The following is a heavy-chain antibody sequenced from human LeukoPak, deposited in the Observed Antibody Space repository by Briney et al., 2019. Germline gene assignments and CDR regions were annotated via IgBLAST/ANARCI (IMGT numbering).Heavy chain of an antibody. V-gene: IGHV1-69*04. CDR2: IIPIFGIA. J-gene: IGHJ6*02. D-gene: IGHD5-12*01. CDR3: AREDVDIVATPYYYYYGMDV. Sequence: SVKVSCNASGGTFSSYAISWVRQAPGQGLEWMGRIIPIFGIANYAQKFQGRVTITADKSTSTAYMELSSLRSEDTAVYYCAREDVDIVATPYYYYYGMDVWGQGTTVSVCS. CDR1: GGTFSSYA.